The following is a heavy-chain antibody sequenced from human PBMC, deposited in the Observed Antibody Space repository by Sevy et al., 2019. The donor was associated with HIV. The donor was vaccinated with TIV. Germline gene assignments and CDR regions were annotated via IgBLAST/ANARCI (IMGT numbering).Heavy chain of an antibody. CDR2: ISSSSSYI. CDR1: GFTFSSYS. CDR3: ASFKGTVTGFDY. Sequence: GGYLRLSCAASGFTFSSYSMNWVRQAPGKGLEWVSSISSSSSYIYYADSVKGRFTISRDIAKNSLYLQMNSLRAEDTAVYYCASFKGTVTGFDYWGQGTLVTVSS. V-gene: IGHV3-21*01. J-gene: IGHJ4*02. D-gene: IGHD4-17*01.